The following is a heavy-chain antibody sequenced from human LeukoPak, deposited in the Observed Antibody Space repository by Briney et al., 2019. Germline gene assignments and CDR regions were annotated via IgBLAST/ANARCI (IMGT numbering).Heavy chain of an antibody. V-gene: IGHV5-51*01. CDR3: ARQRSPEYYFVY. Sequence: GASPQISCEGSGSIFSSYWIGGGRPLPGKGLEGMGFISPRDSDTRYTPSFQGQVPISPDKSISTAYLQWSSLKASDTAMYYCARQRSPEYYFVYCGQGTLVTVSS. CDR2: ISPRDSDT. J-gene: IGHJ4*02. CDR1: GSIFSSYW.